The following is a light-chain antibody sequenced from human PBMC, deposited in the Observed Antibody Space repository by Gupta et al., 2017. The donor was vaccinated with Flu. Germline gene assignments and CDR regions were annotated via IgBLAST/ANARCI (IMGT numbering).Light chain of an antibody. CDR3: RHRKRCPWT. CDR1: QSRVYSDGDSY. J-gene: IGKJ1*01. Sequence: DDVMTQSPLSLSVTLGQPASISCRSSQSRVYSDGDSYVSWFHQRPGQSPRRLIYKASNRDSGVPDRISGSGSGTDFTLKISRGEADDVGVYYCRHRKRCPWTFGQGTKVEIK. CDR2: KAS. V-gene: IGKV2-30*01.